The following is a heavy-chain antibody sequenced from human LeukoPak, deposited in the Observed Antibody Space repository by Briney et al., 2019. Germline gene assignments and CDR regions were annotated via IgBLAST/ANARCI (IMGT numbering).Heavy chain of an antibody. D-gene: IGHD2-2*01. CDR2: INHSGST. V-gene: IGHV4-34*01. J-gene: IGHJ6*03. CDR1: GGSFSGYY. CDR3: ASIVVVPAAIRSYYYYYMDV. Sequence: SETLSLTCAVYGGSFSGYYWSWIRQPPGKGLEWIGEINHSGSTNYNPSLKSRVTISVDTSKNQFSLKLSSVTAADTAVYYCASIVVVPAAIRSYYYYYMDVWGKGTTVTVSS.